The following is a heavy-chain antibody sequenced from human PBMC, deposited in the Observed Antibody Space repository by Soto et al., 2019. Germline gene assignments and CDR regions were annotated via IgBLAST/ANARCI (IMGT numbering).Heavy chain of an antibody. CDR2: MNPNSGNT. CDR3: ARGYCSGGSCFGGHDAFDI. J-gene: IGHJ3*02. D-gene: IGHD2-15*01. Sequence: ASVKVSCKASGYTFTSYDINWVRQATGQGLEWMGWMNPNSGNTGYAQKFQGRVTMTRNTSISTAYMELSSLRSEDTAVYYCARGYCSGGSCFGGHDAFDIWGQGTMVNVSS. CDR1: GYTFTSYD. V-gene: IGHV1-8*01.